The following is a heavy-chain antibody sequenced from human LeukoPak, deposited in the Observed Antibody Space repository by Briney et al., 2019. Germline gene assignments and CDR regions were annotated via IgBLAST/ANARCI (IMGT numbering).Heavy chain of an antibody. D-gene: IGHD6-25*01. CDR3: ARGLDAAAGLANFDY. CDR1: GGTFSSYA. V-gene: IGHV1-69*13. J-gene: IGHJ4*02. Sequence: SVKFSCKASGGTFSSYAISWVRQAPGQGLERIGGIIPIFGTANYAQKFQGRVTITADESTSTAYMELSSLRSEDTAVYYCARGLDAAAGLANFDYWGQGTLVTVSS. CDR2: IIPIFGTA.